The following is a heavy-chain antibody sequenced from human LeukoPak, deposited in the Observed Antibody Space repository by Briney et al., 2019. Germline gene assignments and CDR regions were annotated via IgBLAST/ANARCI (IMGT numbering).Heavy chain of an antibody. CDR2: ISSSSSYI. CDR3: ATDPTVATIRPYFDY. J-gene: IGHJ4*02. CDR1: GFTFSSYS. V-gene: IGHV3-21*01. D-gene: IGHD5-12*01. Sequence: GGSLRLSCAASGFTFSSYSMNWVRQAPGKGLEWVSSISSSSSYIYYADSVKGRFTISRDNATNSLYLQMNSLRAEDTAVYYCATDPTVATIRPYFDYWGQGTLVTVSS.